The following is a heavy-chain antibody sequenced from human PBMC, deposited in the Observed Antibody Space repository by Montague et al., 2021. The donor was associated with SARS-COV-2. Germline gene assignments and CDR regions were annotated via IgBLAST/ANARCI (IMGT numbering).Heavy chain of an antibody. J-gene: IGHJ6*02. V-gene: IGHV3-66*02. CDR2: IYSGGST. CDR3: ARDQRRYGSGSYYGPHYYYYGMDV. D-gene: IGHD3-10*01. Sequence: SLRLSCAASGFTVTINYMSWVRQAPGKGLEWVSVIYSGGSTYYADSVKGRFTISRDNTKNTLYLQMNSLRAEDTAVYYCARDQRRYGSGSYYGPHYYYYGMDVWGQGTTVTVSS. CDR1: GFTVTINY.